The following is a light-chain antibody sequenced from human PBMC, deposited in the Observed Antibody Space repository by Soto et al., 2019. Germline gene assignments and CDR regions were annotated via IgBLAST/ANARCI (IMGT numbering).Light chain of an antibody. Sequence: QSVLTQPPSASGSPGQSLTISCKGSNRDVGAYKYSSWYQQRPATAPKMIIFEVDKRPSGVPNRFSGSSSGDKASLTGSGLQTEDEGFYYCSAHGVGKTCLFGGGTKLTVL. CDR2: EVD. V-gene: IGLV2-8*01. J-gene: IGLJ3*02. CDR1: NRDVGAYKY. CDR3: SAHGVGKTCL.